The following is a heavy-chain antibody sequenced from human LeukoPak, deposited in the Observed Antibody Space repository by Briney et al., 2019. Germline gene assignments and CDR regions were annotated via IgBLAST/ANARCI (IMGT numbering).Heavy chain of an antibody. CDR2: ISSSGSTI. V-gene: IGHV3-11*01. D-gene: IGHD6-13*01. CDR1: GFTFSDYY. J-gene: IGHJ5*02. CDR3: ARSSSWYLNWFGP. Sequence: GGSLRLSCAASGFTFSDYYMSWIRQAPGKGLEWVSYISSSGSTIYYADSVKGRFTISRHNSKNTLYLQMNSLRAEDTAVYYCARSSSWYLNWFGPWGQGTLVTVSS.